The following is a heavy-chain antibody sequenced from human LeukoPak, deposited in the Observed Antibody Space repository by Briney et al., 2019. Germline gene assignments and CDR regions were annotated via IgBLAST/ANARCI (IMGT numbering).Heavy chain of an antibody. CDR3: ARGSMVRGGFFDY. J-gene: IGHJ4*02. Sequence: GGSLRLSCATSGFTFSRYAMHWVRQAPGKGLEWVALISYDANIGSNKYYADSVKGRFTISRDNSKNTLYLQMNSLRAEDTAVYYCARGSMVRGGFFDYWGQGTLVTVSS. V-gene: IGHV3-30-3*01. CDR2: ISYDANIGSNK. D-gene: IGHD3-10*01. CDR1: GFTFSRYA.